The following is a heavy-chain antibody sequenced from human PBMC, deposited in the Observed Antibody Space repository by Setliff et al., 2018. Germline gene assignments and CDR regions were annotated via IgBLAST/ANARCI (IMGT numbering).Heavy chain of an antibody. Sequence: GGSLRLSCTASGFTFRKHALAWVRQAPGKGLQWVPSVSGSSMTRDYTDSVKGRFTVSRDSSQNKIHLQMDSLQAEDTGKYFCARADSDSYYPYYFDFWGQGVLVTVSS. D-gene: IGHD3-22*01. V-gene: IGHV3-23*01. CDR1: GFTFRKHA. CDR2: VSGSSMTR. CDR3: ARADSDSYYPYYFDF. J-gene: IGHJ4*02.